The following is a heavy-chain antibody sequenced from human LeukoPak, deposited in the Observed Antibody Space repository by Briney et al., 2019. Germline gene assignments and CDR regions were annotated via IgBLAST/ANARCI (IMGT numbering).Heavy chain of an antibody. V-gene: IGHV4-59*08. Sequence: SETLSLTCAVSGGSISTYFWCWIRQPPGKGLEWIGYIYYSGSTNYNPSLKSRVTISVDTSKNQFSLKLSSVTAADTAMYYCARQGGANSFDYWGQGILVTVSS. CDR3: ARQGGANSFDY. J-gene: IGHJ4*02. D-gene: IGHD1-1*01. CDR2: IYYSGST. CDR1: GGSISTYF.